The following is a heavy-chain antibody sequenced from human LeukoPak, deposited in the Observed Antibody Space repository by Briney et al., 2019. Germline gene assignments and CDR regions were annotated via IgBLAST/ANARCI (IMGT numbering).Heavy chain of an antibody. CDR1: EYTFSDYY. CDR3: ARATIADSSTYYIDY. CDR2: INPSSGGA. J-gene: IGHJ4*02. V-gene: IGHV1-2*02. D-gene: IGHD3-22*01. Sequence: ASVKVSCKASEYTFSDYYMHWVRQAPGQGLEWMGWINPSSGGANYAQKFQGRVTMTRDMSISTAYMEVSRLTSDDTAVYYCARATIADSSTYYIDYWGLGALVTVSS.